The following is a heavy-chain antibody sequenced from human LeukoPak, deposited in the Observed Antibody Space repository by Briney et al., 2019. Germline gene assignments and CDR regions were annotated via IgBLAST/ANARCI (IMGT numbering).Heavy chain of an antibody. CDR2: ISYDGGNK. CDR3: AKENPYYYDSSGYYN. CDR1: GFTFSSYA. Sequence: PGGSLRLSCAASGFTFSSYAMHWVRQAPGKGLEWVAVISYDGGNKYYADSVKGRFTISRDNSKNTLYLQMNSLRAEDTAVYYCAKENPYYYDSSGYYNWGQGTLVTVSS. V-gene: IGHV3-30-3*01. D-gene: IGHD3-22*01. J-gene: IGHJ4*02.